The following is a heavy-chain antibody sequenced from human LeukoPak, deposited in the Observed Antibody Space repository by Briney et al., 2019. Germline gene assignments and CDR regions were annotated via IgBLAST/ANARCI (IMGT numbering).Heavy chain of an antibody. D-gene: IGHD3-22*01. J-gene: IGHJ6*03. Sequence: PGGSLRLPCAASGFTFSSYGMHWVRQAPGKGLEWVAYIRYDGSNKYYEDSMKGRFTISRDNSKNTLYLQMNSLRAEDTAVYYCAKDGDYYDSSGYYSYYYYYMDVWGKGTTVTISS. V-gene: IGHV3-30*02. CDR1: GFTFSSYG. CDR3: AKDGDYYDSSGYYSYYYYYMDV. CDR2: IRYDGSNK.